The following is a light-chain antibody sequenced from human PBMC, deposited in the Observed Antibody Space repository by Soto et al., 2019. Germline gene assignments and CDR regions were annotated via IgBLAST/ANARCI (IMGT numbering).Light chain of an antibody. Sequence: QSALTQPASVFGSPGQSITISCTGTSSDVGGYNYVSWYQQYPGKAPKLMIYDVTNRPSGVSNRFSGSKSGNTASLTISGLQAEDEADYYCSSCASSSPWVFGGGTQLTVL. J-gene: IGLJ2*01. CDR1: SSDVGGYNY. CDR3: SSCASSSPWV. CDR2: DVT. V-gene: IGLV2-14*01.